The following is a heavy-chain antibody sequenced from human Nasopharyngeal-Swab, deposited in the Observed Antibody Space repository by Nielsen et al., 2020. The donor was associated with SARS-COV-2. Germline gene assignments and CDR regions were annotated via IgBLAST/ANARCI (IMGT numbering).Heavy chain of an antibody. D-gene: IGHD6-13*01. CDR2: IYWNDDE. J-gene: IGHJ4*02. CDR1: GFSLSTTGVA. CDR3: AHSRVASVDFFDY. Sequence: SGPTLVKPTQTLTLTCTFSGFSLSTTGVAVGWIRQPPGKALEWLALIYWNDDERYSPSLKSRLSITTDTSKNPVVLTLTNMDPADTATYYCAHSRVASVDFFDYWGQGALVTVSS. V-gene: IGHV2-5*01.